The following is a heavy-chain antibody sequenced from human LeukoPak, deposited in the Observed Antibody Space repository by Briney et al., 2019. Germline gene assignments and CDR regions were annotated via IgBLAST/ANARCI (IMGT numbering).Heavy chain of an antibody. J-gene: IGHJ6*03. D-gene: IGHD3-16*02. Sequence: PSETLSLTCTVSGGSISSYYWSWIRQPPGKGLEWIGYIYYSGSTNYNPSLKSRVTISVDTSKNQFSLKLSSVTAADTAVYYCARGRRLGELSLPWSYYYYYYMDVWGKGTTVTISS. CDR1: GGSISSYY. CDR2: IYYSGST. CDR3: ARGRRLGELSLPWSYYYYYYMDV. V-gene: IGHV4-59*01.